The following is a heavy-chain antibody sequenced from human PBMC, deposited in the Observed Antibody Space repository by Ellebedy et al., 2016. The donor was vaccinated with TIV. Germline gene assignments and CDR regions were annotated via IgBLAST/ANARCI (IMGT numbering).Heavy chain of an antibody. Sequence: GRFTMSRDTAKNSLYLQMSSLRVEDTAVYYCARAMHGLDVWGHGTTVTVSS. V-gene: IGHV3-48*03. J-gene: IGHJ6*02. CDR3: ARAMHGLDV.